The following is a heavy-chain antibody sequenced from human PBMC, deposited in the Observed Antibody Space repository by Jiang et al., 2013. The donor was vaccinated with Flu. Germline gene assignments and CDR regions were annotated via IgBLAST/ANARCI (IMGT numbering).Heavy chain of an antibody. Sequence: GLVKPGGSLRLSCAASGFTFSTYTMNWVRQAPGKGLEWVSSITGTSSYKYYADSLRGRFTISRDNAKNSLYLQMSSLRAEDTAIYYCATLCPSCYFDYWGQGTLVTVSS. CDR3: ATLCPSCYFDY. V-gene: IGHV3-21*01. CDR2: ITGTSSYK. CDR1: GFTFSTYT. J-gene: IGHJ4*02. D-gene: IGHD2-2*01.